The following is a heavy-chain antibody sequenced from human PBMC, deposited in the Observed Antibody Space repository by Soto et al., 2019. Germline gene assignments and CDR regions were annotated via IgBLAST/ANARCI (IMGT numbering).Heavy chain of an antibody. CDR1: GYTFTTYY. V-gene: IGHV1-46*01. CDR3: ARGGNGDNVGYWYFDL. J-gene: IGHJ2*01. Sequence: QVQLVQSGAEVKKPGASVEVSCKASGYTFTTYYIHWVRHAPGQGLEWMGVINPGGVSTKYAQKFQDRVTMTSDTSTSTVYMDLSSLRSEYAAVYFCARGGNGDNVGYWYFDLWGRGTQVTVSP. D-gene: IGHD4-17*01. CDR2: INPGGVST.